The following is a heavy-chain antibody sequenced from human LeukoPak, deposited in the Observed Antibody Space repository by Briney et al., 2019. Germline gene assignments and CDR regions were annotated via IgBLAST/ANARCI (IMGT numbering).Heavy chain of an antibody. CDR3: AKDRDYYYYMDV. CDR1: GFTFSSYA. Sequence: PGGSLRLSCAASGFTFSSYAMSWVRQAPGKGLEWVSAIRGSGSSTYYADSVKGRFTISRDNSKNTLYLQMNSLRAEDTAVYYCAKDRDYYYYMDVWGKGTTVTVSS. J-gene: IGHJ6*03. CDR2: IRGSGSST. V-gene: IGHV3-23*01.